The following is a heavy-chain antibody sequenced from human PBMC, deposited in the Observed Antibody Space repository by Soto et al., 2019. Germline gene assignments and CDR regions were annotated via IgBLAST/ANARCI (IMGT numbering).Heavy chain of an antibody. CDR2: INTYNGNT. CDR3: ARDEKAVTTWGWFDP. D-gene: IGHD4-17*01. V-gene: IGHV1-18*01. CDR1: GYTFTTYG. J-gene: IGHJ5*02. Sequence: QVQLVQSGAEVKKPGASVKVSCKAPGYTFTTYGISWVRQAPGQGLEWMGWINTYNGNTNFAQSLQGRVTLTADTSTSTAYMELGSLRSDDTAVYYCARDEKAVTTWGWFDPWGQGTLVTVSS.